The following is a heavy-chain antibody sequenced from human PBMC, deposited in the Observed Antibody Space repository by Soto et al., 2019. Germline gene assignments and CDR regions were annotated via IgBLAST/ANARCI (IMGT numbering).Heavy chain of an antibody. Sequence: PGGSLRLSCAASGFTFSHFAMHWVRQAPGKGLEWISVISFNATNGFFADSVKGRLSISRDNSANRLYLQMTNLRPEDTAIYYCARDRGRGYCTGGLCYPGLDHWGQGT. CDR3: ARDRGRGYCTGGLCYPGLDH. D-gene: IGHD2-8*02. CDR1: GFTFSHFA. V-gene: IGHV3-30-3*01. J-gene: IGHJ4*02. CDR2: ISFNATNG.